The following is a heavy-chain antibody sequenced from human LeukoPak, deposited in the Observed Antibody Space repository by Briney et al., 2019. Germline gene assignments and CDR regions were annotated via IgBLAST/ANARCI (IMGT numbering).Heavy chain of an antibody. CDR2: INAGNGNT. CDR3: ARTRGGSSDAFDI. CDR1: GYTFTSYA. V-gene: IGHV1-3*01. Sequence: ASVKVSCKASGYTFTSYAMHWVRQAPGQRLEWMGWINAGNGNTKYSHKFQGRVTITRDTSASTAYMELSSLRSEDTAVYYCARTRGGSSDAFDIWGQGTMVTVSS. J-gene: IGHJ3*02. D-gene: IGHD1-26*01.